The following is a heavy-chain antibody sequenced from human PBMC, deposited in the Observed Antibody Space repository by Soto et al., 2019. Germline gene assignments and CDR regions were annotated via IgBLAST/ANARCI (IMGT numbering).Heavy chain of an antibody. J-gene: IGHJ6*02. V-gene: IGHV4-4*02. CDR3: ARDSGYDSLYYYGMDV. CDR1: GGSISSSNG. D-gene: IGHD5-12*01. CDR2: IYHSGST. Sequence: SETQSLTYAVSGGSISSSNGWSWVRQPPGKGLEWIGEIYHSGSTNYNPSLKSRVTISVDKSKNQFSLKLSSVTAADTAVYYCARDSGYDSLYYYGMDVWGQGTTVTVSS.